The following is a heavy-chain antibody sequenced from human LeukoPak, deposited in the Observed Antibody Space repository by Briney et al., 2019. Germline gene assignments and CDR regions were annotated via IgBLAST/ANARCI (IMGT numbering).Heavy chain of an antibody. Sequence: PGGSLRLSCAASGFAFSSYGMSWVRQAPGKGLEWVSTISPISGSGGSTYYADSVKGRFTISRDNAKNSLYLQMNSLRAEDTAVYYCARTWTVPDAFDIWGQGTMVTVSS. CDR2: ISPISGSGGST. J-gene: IGHJ3*02. CDR3: ARTWTVPDAFDI. V-gene: IGHV3-23*01. D-gene: IGHD1-1*01. CDR1: GFAFSSYG.